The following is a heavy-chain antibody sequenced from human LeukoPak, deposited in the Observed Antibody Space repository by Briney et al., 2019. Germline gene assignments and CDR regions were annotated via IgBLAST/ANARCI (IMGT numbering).Heavy chain of an antibody. CDR1: GFTFSSYG. V-gene: IGHV3-33*01. J-gene: IGHJ4*02. CDR3: ATPVHDASLDY. Sequence: GRSLILSCAASGFTFSSYGMHWVRQAPGNGLEWVAVIWYDGSNKYYADSVKGRFTISRDNSKNTLYLQMNSLRAEDTAVYYCATPVHDASLDYWGQGTLVTVSS. CDR2: IWYDGSNK. D-gene: IGHD2-2*01.